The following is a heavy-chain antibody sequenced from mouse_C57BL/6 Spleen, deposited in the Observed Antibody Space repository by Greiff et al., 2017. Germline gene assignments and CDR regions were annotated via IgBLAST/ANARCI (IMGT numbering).Heavy chain of an antibody. CDR1: GYSITSGYY. D-gene: IGHD2-3*01. CDR3: AIESDGYYEIGLYDAIDY. CDR2: IRYDGSN. V-gene: IGHV3-6*01. Sequence: EVQLQESGPGLVKPSQSLSLPCSVTGYSITSGYYWNWIRQFPGNKLEWLGYIRYDGSNNYNPSLKNRISITRDTSKNQFFLKLNSVTTEDTATYYCAIESDGYYEIGLYDAIDYWGQGTSVTVSA. J-gene: IGHJ4*01.